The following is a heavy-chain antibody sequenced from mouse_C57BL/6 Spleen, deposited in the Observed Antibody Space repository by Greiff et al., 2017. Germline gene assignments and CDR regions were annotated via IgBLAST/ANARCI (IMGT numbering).Heavy chain of an antibody. V-gene: IGHV1-19*01. CDR2: INPYNGGT. Sequence: VQLQQSGPVLVKPGASVKMSCKASGYTFTDYYMNWVKQSHGKSLEWIGVINPYNGGTSYNQKFKGKATLTVDKSSSTAYMELNSLTSEDSAVYYCASLDYGSSYGFAYWGQGTLVTVSA. CDR3: ASLDYGSSYGFAY. D-gene: IGHD1-1*01. CDR1: GYTFTDYY. J-gene: IGHJ3*01.